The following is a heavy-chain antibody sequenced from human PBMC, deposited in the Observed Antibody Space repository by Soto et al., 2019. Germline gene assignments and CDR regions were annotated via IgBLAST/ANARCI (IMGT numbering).Heavy chain of an antibody. CDR3: ARVLDDYSNYVYYFDY. J-gene: IGHJ4*02. V-gene: IGHV4-34*01. D-gene: IGHD4-4*01. CDR1: GGSFSGYY. CDR2: INHSGST. Sequence: SETLSLTCAAYGGSFSGYYWSWIRQPPGKGLEWIGEINHSGSTNYNPSLKSRVTISVDTSKNQFSLKLSSVTAADTAVYYCARVLDDYSNYVYYFDYWGQGTLVTVSS.